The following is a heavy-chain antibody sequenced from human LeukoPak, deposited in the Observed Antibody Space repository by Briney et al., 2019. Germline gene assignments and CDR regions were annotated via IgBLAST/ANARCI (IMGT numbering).Heavy chain of an antibody. CDR3: ARAGFDWNPGGY. CDR1: GFTFSDYY. J-gene: IGHJ4*02. D-gene: IGHD1-1*01. V-gene: IGHV3-11*04. CDR2: ISSSGRTI. Sequence: PGGSLRLSCAASGFTFSDYYMSWIRQAPGKGLEWVSYISSSGRTIYYADSVKGRFTISRDNAKNTVSLQMNSLRVEDTAVYYCARAGFDWNPGGYWGQGALVTVSS.